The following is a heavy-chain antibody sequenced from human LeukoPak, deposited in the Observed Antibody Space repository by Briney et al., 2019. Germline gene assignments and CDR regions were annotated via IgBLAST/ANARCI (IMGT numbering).Heavy chain of an antibody. Sequence: SETVSLTCTVSGGSIRSYYWGWVRQPAGKGLEWVGRIYTTGTTNYNPSLKSRLTMSVDTSKNQFSLNLRSVIAADTAVYYCARQGYTASYYFLDYWSQGTLVTVSS. V-gene: IGHV4-4*07. J-gene: IGHJ4*02. CDR3: ARQGYTASYYFLDY. CDR1: GGSIRSYY. CDR2: IYTTGTT. D-gene: IGHD3-10*01.